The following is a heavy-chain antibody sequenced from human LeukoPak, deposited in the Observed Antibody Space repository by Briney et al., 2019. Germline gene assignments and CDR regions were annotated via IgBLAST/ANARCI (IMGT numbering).Heavy chain of an antibody. V-gene: IGHV3-21*01. CDR3: ARGPRTVTRFGY. D-gene: IGHD4-17*01. Sequence: GGSLRLSCAASGFTFSSYSMNWVRQAPGKGLEWVSSISSSSSYIYYADSVKGRFTISRDNATNSLYLQMNRLRAEDTAVYYCARGPRTVTRFGYWGQGTLVAVSS. CDR1: GFTFSSYS. CDR2: ISSSSSYI. J-gene: IGHJ4*02.